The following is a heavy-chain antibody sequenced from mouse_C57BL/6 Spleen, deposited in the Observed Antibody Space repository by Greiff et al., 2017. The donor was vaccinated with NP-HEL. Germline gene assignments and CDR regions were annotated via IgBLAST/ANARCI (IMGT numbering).Heavy chain of an antibody. CDR1: GYTFTSYW. V-gene: IGHV1-50*01. CDR2: IDPSDSYT. J-gene: IGHJ4*01. Sequence: QVQLQQSGAELVKPGASVKLSCKASGYTFTSYWMQWVKQRPGQGLEWIGEIDPSDSYTNYNQKFKGKATLTVDTSSSTAYMQLSSLTSEDSAVYYCARSGDYDGYYYAMDYWGQGTSVTVSS. CDR3: ARSGDYDGYYYAMDY. D-gene: IGHD2-4*01.